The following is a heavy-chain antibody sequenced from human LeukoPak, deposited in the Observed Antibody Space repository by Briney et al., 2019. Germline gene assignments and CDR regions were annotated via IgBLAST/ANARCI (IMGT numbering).Heavy chain of an antibody. D-gene: IGHD6-6*01. CDR1: GFTFSSYA. CDR2: ISSSSSTI. V-gene: IGHV3-48*01. Sequence: PGGSLGLSCAASGFTFSSYAMSWVRQAPGKGLEWVSYISSSSSTIYYADSVKGRFTISRDNAKNSLYLQMNSLRAEDTAVYYCARRYSSSSRKFDPWGQGTLVTVSS. CDR3: ARRYSSSSRKFDP. J-gene: IGHJ5*02.